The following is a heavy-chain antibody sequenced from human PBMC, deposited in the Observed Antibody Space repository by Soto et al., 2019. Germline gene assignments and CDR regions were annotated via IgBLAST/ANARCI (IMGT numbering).Heavy chain of an antibody. CDR3: ARLATSSSSWYEDWFDP. CDR1: GYSFTSYW. V-gene: IGHV5-51*01. CDR2: IYPGDSDT. Sequence: RGESLKISCKGSGYSFTSYWIGWVRQMPGKGLEWMGIIYPGDSDTRYSPSFQGQVTISADKSISTAYLQWSSLKASDTAMYYCARLATSSSSWYEDWFDPWGQGTLVTVSS. D-gene: IGHD6-13*01. J-gene: IGHJ5*02.